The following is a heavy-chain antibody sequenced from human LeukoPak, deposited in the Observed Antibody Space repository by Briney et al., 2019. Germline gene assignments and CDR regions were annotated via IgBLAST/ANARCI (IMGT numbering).Heavy chain of an antibody. Sequence: GRSLRLSCAASGFTFSSYGMHWVRQAPGKGLEWVAVISYDGSNKYYADSVKGRFTISRDNSKNTLYLQMNSLRAEDTAVYYCAKDGSVDTAMKTRFDYWGQGTLVTVSS. CDR2: ISYDGSNK. CDR1: GFTFSSYG. V-gene: IGHV3-30*18. J-gene: IGHJ4*02. CDR3: AKDGSVDTAMKTRFDY. D-gene: IGHD5-18*01.